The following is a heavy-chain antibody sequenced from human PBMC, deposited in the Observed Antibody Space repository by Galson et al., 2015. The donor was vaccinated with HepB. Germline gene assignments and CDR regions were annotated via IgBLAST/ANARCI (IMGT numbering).Heavy chain of an antibody. D-gene: IGHD5/OR15-5a*01. Sequence: SLRLSCAASGFIFSNYAMTWVRQAPGKGLEWVSSIKDGDHDTYYADSVKGRFTISRDNSQNTLFLQMNSLGAGDTAVYYCAKQASVYIRSRLDIWGQGTTVTVSS. V-gene: IGHV3-23*01. J-gene: IGHJ6*02. CDR2: IKDGDHDT. CDR1: GFIFSNYA. CDR3: AKQASVYIRSRLDI.